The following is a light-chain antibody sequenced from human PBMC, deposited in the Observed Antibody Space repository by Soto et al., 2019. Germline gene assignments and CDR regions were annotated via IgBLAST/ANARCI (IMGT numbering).Light chain of an antibody. CDR1: SSNIRNNY. CDR2: DNN. V-gene: IGLV1-51*01. Sequence: QSLLTPPPSVSAAPGPKHTISCSGSSSNIRNNYVSWYQQLPGTAPKLLIYDNNKRPSGIPDRFSGSKSGTSATLGISGLQTGDEADYYCGTWDSSLSAYVFGTGTKVTVL. J-gene: IGLJ1*01. CDR3: GTWDSSLSAYV.